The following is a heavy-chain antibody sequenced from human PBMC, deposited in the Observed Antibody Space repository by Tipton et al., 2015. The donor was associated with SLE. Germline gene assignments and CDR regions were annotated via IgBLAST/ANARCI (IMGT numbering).Heavy chain of an antibody. J-gene: IGHJ4*02. CDR1: GFTFSSYG. CDR3: AGDTPGYFDY. CDR2: ISGSGGST. D-gene: IGHD7-27*01. V-gene: IGHV3-23*01. Sequence: SLRLSCAASGFTFSSYGMHWVRQAPGKGLEWVSAISGSGGSTYYADSVKGRFTISRDNSKNTLYLQMNSLRAEDTAVYYCAGDTPGYFDYWGQGTLATVSS.